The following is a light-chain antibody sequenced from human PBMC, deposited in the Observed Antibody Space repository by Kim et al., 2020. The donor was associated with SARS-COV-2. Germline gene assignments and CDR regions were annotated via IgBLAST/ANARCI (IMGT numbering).Light chain of an antibody. Sequence: QSITISCTGTCSDVGGYNYVSWYQQHPGKAPKLMIYDVSNRPSGVSNRFSGSKSGNTASLTISGLQAEDEADYYCSSYTGSTPYVFGTGTKVTVL. J-gene: IGLJ1*01. CDR1: CSDVGGYNY. CDR3: SSYTGSTPYV. CDR2: DVS. V-gene: IGLV2-14*03.